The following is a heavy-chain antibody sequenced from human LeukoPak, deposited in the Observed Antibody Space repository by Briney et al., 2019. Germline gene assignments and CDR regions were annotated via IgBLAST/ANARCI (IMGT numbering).Heavy chain of an antibody. CDR3: ARDYGSGNDNWFDP. Sequence: ASVKVSCKASGYTFTGYYMHWVRQAPGQGLEWMGWINPNSGGTNYAQKFQGRVTMTRDTSISTAYMELSRLRSDDTAVYYCARDYGSGNDNWFDPWGQGTLVTVSS. D-gene: IGHD3-10*01. J-gene: IGHJ5*02. V-gene: IGHV1-2*02. CDR2: INPNSGGT. CDR1: GYTFTGYY.